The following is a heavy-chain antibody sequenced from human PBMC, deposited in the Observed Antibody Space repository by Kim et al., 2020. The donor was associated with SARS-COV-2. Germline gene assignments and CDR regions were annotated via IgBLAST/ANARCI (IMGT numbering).Heavy chain of an antibody. D-gene: IGHD3-16*01. Sequence: TANYARKFQGRVTITADESTSTAYMELSSLRSEDTAVYYCFLFGDPPFDYWGQGTLVTVSS. V-gene: IGHV1-69*01. CDR2: TA. CDR3: FLFGDPPFDY. J-gene: IGHJ4*02.